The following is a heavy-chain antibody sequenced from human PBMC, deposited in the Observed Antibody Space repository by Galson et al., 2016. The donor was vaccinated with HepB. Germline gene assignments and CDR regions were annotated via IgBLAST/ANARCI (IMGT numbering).Heavy chain of an antibody. J-gene: IGHJ6*02. CDR3: ARVVVVSAPAFYHGMDV. CDR1: GGTLTTGNYY. Sequence: SETLSLTCTVSGGTLTTGNYYWGWVRQTPGRALEWIGSLYYSGATYYNPSLRSRVTLSVDTAKNQFSLKLSSMTAADTAMYFCARVVVVSAPAFYHGMDVWGQGTTVTVSS. V-gene: IGHV4-39*07. D-gene: IGHD2-15*01. CDR2: LYYSGAT.